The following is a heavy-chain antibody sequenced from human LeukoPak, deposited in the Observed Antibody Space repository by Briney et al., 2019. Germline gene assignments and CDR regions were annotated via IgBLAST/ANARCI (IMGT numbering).Heavy chain of an antibody. V-gene: IGHV3-23*01. CDR2: VSGGGGGT. Sequence: GGSLRLSCAASGFTFSIYAMSWVRQAPGKGLEWVAAVSGGGGGTYYVDSVKGRFTISRDNSKNMLYLQTNSLTAHDTAVYYCAKPRSGYQVYWGQGPLVPVSS. D-gene: IGHD3-22*01. J-gene: IGHJ4*02. CDR3: AKPRSGYQVY. CDR1: GFTFSIYA.